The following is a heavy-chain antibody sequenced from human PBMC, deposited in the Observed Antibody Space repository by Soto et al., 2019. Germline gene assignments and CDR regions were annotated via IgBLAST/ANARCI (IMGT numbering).Heavy chain of an antibody. V-gene: IGHV4-31*03. J-gene: IGHJ4*02. D-gene: IGHD3-22*01. CDR2: IYYSGST. CDR1: GGSISSGGYY. CDR3: ARVSIVVPFDY. Sequence: SETLSLTCTVSGGSISSGGYYWSWIRQHPGKGLEWIGYIYYSGSTYYNPSLKSRVTLSVDTSKNQFSLKLSSVTAADTAVYYCARVSIVVPFDYWGQGTLVTVSS.